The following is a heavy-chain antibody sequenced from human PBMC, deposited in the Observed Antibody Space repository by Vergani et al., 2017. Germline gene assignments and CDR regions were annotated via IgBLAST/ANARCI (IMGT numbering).Heavy chain of an antibody. CDR1: GYTFSNYY. CDR2: INPSGGHT. J-gene: IGHJ4*02. CDR3: ARGDYCILSGYRY. Sequence: QVQVVQSGAEVKKSGASVKVSCKTSGYTFSNYYMHWVRQAPGQGLEWMGIINPSGGHTNYAQKFQGRVTMTRDTSPSTVYMELSSLRSEYTAIYYCARGDYCILSGYRYWGKGTLVTVSA. V-gene: IGHV1-46*03. D-gene: IGHD3-9*01.